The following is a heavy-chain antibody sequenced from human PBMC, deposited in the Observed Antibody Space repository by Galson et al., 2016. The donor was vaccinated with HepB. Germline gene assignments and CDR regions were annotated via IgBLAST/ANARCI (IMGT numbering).Heavy chain of an antibody. V-gene: IGHV2-5*02. CDR1: GFSLSTAGVG. CDR3: YYCTHNGGSGYYGMDV. D-gene: IGHD2-15*01. CDR2: IYWDDDK. J-gene: IGHJ6*02. Sequence: PALVKPTQTLTLTCTFSGFSLSTAGVGVGWIRQSPGKALEWLGVIYWDDDKRYNPSLKSRLTITKDTSRNQVVLTMTNMDPADTGTYYTYYCTHNGGSGYYGMDVWGQGTAVTVSS.